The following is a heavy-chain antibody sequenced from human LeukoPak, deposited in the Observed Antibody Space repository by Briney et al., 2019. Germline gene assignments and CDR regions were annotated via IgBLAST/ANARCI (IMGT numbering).Heavy chain of an antibody. CDR2: MKEDGGEK. Sequence: GGSLRLSCAASGFIFSPYWVTWVRQAPGMGLEWVANMKEDGGEKFYVDSVRGRFTISRDNAKNSVYLQMNSLRDEDTGVYYCARVRTEWYIDLWGRGTLVTVST. D-gene: IGHD2-8*02. V-gene: IGHV3-7*01. CDR1: GFIFSPYW. J-gene: IGHJ2*01. CDR3: ARVRTEWYIDL.